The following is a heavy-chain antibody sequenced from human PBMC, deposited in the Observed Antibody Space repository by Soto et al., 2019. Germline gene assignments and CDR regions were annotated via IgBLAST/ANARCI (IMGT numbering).Heavy chain of an antibody. J-gene: IGHJ6*03. CDR2: INPNSGVT. CDR3: ARESGGATATLDYYYFYMDV. V-gene: IGHV1-2*04. D-gene: IGHD5-12*01. CDR1: GDSFNDYY. Sequence: QVQLVQSGAEVRKPGASVTVSCRSSGDSFNDYYIHWVRQAPGQGLEWMGWINPNSGVTKYAQKIQGWVSMTRDTSSMTVYMQLSRLRSDDTAVYYCARESGGATATLDYYYFYMDVWGTGTTVTVSS.